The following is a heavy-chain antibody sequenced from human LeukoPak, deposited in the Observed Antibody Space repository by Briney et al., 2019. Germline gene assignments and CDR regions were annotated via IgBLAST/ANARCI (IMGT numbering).Heavy chain of an antibody. CDR1: GFSLSTSGMC. Sequence: SGPALVKPTQTLTLTCTFSGFSLSTSGMCVSWIRQPPGKALEWLARIDWDDDKYYSTSLKTRLTIAKDTSKNQVVLTMTNMDPVDTATYYCARSYSSSWYRDYYYYGMDVWGQGTTVTVYS. J-gene: IGHJ6*02. V-gene: IGHV2-70*11. D-gene: IGHD6-13*01. CDR2: IDWDDDK. CDR3: ARSYSSSWYRDYYYYGMDV.